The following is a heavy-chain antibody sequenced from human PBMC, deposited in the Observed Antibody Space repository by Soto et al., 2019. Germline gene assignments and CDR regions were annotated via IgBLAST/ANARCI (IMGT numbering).Heavy chain of an antibody. CDR2: IIPILGIA. V-gene: IGHV1-69*02. CDR3: ASGGYSSNGSTYNWFDP. Sequence: SLKVSCKASGGTFSSYTISWVRQAPGQGLEWMGRIIPILGIANYAQKFQGRVTITADKSTSTAYMELSSLRSEDTAVYYCASGGYSSNGSTYNWFDPWGQGTLVIVSS. J-gene: IGHJ5*02. CDR1: GGTFSSYT. D-gene: IGHD6-13*01.